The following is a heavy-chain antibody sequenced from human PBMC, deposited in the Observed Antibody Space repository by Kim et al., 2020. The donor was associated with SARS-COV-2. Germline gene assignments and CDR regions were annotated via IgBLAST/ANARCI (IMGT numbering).Heavy chain of an antibody. CDR1: GGSFSGYY. J-gene: IGHJ6*03. D-gene: IGHD6-19*01. V-gene: IGHV4-34*01. CDR3: ARGTRQWLVRGPYYYYM. CDR2: INHSGST. Sequence: SETLSLTCAVYGGSFSGYYWSWIRQPPGKGLEWIGEINHSGSTNYNPPPKSRVTISVDTSKNQFTLKLSSVTAADTAVFYCARGTRQWLVRGPYYYYM.